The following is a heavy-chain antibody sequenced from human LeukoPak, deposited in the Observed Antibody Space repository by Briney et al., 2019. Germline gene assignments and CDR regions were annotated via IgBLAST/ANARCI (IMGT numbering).Heavy chain of an antibody. CDR3: ARGRGYAFDI. D-gene: IGHD1-26*01. Sequence: SETLSLTCTVSGGSISSYYWSWIRQPPGKGLEWIGYIYYSGSTNYNPSLKSRVTISVGTSKNQFSLRLSSVTAADTAVYYCARGRGYAFDIWGQGTMVTVSS. V-gene: IGHV4-59*01. J-gene: IGHJ3*02. CDR2: IYYSGST. CDR1: GGSISSYY.